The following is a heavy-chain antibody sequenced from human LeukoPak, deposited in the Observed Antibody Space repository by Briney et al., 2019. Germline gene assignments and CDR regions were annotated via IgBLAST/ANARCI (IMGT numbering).Heavy chain of an antibody. J-gene: IGHJ4*02. CDR2: IIPIFGTA. CDR3: ARGYSYGSYFDY. Sequence: SVKVSCTASGGTFSSYAISWVRQAPGQGLEWMGGIIPIFGTANYAQKFQGRVTITADESTSTAYMELSSLRSEDTAVYYCARGYSYGSYFDYWGQGTLVTVSS. V-gene: IGHV1-69*13. D-gene: IGHD5-18*01. CDR1: GGTFSSYA.